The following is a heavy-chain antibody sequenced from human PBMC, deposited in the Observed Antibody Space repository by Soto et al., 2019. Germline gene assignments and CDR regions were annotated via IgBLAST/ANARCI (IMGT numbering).Heavy chain of an antibody. CDR3: ARVVRRGIVVVPAAIQSWFDP. J-gene: IGHJ5*02. CDR1: GGTFSSYA. CDR2: IIPIFGTA. Sequence: SVKVSCKASGGTFSSYAISWVRQAPGQGLEWMGGIIPIFGTANYAQKFQGRVTITADESTSTAYMELSSLRSEDTAVYYCARVVRRGIVVVPAAIQSWFDPWGQGTLVTVSS. V-gene: IGHV1-69*13. D-gene: IGHD2-2*02.